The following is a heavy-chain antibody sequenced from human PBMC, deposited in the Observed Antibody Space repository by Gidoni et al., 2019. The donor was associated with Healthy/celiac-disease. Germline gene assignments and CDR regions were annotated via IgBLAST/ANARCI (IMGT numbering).Heavy chain of an antibody. J-gene: IGHJ4*02. CDR3: ARSGDSLFDY. Sequence: QVQLEESGPGLVKTSETLSLTCTVSGGSISSYYWSWIRQPPGKGLEWVGYIYYSGSTNYNPSLKSRVTISVDTSKNQFSLKLSSVTAADTAVYYCARSGDSLFDYWGQGTLVTVSS. D-gene: IGHD4-17*01. V-gene: IGHV4-59*01. CDR1: GGSISSYY. CDR2: IYYSGST.